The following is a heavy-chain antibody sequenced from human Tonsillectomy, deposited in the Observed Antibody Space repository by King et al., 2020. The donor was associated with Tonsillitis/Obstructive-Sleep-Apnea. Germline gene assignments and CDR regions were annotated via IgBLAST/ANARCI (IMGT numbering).Heavy chain of an antibody. CDR3: ARASRMSGSYVVLCY. CDR1: GGTFSSYA. J-gene: IGHJ4*02. V-gene: IGHV1-69*04. D-gene: IGHD3-10*01. Sequence: QLVQSGAEVKKPGSSVKVSCKASGGTFSSYAITWVRQAPGQGLEWMGRIIPLIGIANYAKKFQGRVTITADKSTNTAYMDLSSLRSEDTAVYYCARASRMSGSYVVLCYWGQGPRVTVSS. CDR2: IIPLIGIA.